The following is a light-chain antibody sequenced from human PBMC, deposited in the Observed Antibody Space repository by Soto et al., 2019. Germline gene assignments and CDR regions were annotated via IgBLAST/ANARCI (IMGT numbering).Light chain of an antibody. CDR2: DAS. CDR1: QSVSSY. J-gene: IGKJ1*01. Sequence: EIVLTQSPATLSLSPGERATLSFRASQSVSSYLAWYQQKPCQAPRLLIYDASNRATGIPARFSGSGSGTDFTLTISSLEPEDFAVYYCQQRSNWPTFGQGTKVDIK. V-gene: IGKV3-11*01. CDR3: QQRSNWPT.